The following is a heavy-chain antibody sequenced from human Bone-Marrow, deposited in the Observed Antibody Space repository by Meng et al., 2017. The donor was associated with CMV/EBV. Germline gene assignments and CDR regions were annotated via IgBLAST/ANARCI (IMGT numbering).Heavy chain of an antibody. J-gene: IGHJ4*02. D-gene: IGHD3-10*01. CDR3: AKNYYNSGSSLSDY. CDR1: GFSFDDYG. Sequence: ASGFSFDDYGMSWVRQAPGKGREWVSGSSWNGGSTRYADSVKGRFTISRDNAKNSLYLQMNSLRAEDTALYHCAKNYYNSGSSLSDYWGQGTLVTVSS. V-gene: IGHV3-20*01. CDR2: SSWNGGST.